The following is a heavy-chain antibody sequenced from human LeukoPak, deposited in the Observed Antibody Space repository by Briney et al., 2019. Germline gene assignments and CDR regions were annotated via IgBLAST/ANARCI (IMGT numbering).Heavy chain of an antibody. CDR1: GGSISSYY. CDR2: IYYSGST. Sequence: PSETLSLTCTVSGGSISSYYWSWIWQPPGKGLEWIGYIYYSGSTNYNPSLKSRVTISVDTSKNQFSLKLSSVTAADTAVYYCARGRRYSSGWPHFDYWGQGTLVTVSS. V-gene: IGHV4-59*01. D-gene: IGHD6-19*01. CDR3: ARGRRYSSGWPHFDY. J-gene: IGHJ4*02.